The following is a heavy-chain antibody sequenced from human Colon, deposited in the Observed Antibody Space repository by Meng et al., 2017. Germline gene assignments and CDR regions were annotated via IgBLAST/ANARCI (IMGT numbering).Heavy chain of an antibody. V-gene: IGHV4-34*02. J-gene: IGHJ5*02. CDR2: IDHFGIS. Sequence: QGSIQQGGAGLLKPSETLSLTCAVAGGSCSGFYWSWIRQPPGKGLEWIGEIDHFGISNYNSSLKGRLTMSVDTSKKQISLTLTSVTAADTAVYYCATGLRHGDWFDPWGPGTLVTVSS. CDR3: ATGLRHGDWFDP. D-gene: IGHD4-17*01. CDR1: GGSCSGFY.